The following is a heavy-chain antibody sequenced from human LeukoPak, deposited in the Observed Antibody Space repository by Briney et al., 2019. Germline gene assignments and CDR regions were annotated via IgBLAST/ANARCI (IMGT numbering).Heavy chain of an antibody. CDR2: IYYSGST. J-gene: IGHJ5*02. CDR3: ARSPSIVLMVYAIPPGFDP. Sequence: SETPSLTCTVSGGSISSGDYYWSWIRQPPGKGLEWIGYIYYSGSTYYNPSLKSRVTISVDTSKNQFSLKLSSVTAADTAVYYCARSPSIVLMVYAIPPGFDPWGQGTLVTVSS. D-gene: IGHD2-8*01. V-gene: IGHV4-30-4*01. CDR1: GGSISSGDYY.